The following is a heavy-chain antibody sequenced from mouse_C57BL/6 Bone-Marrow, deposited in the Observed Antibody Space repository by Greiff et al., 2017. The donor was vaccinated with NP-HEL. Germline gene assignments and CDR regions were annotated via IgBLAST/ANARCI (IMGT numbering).Heavy chain of an antibody. CDR3: ARSLWLYYAMDY. CDR2: IRNKANGHTT. J-gene: IGHJ4*01. Sequence: EVQGVESGGGLVQPGGSLSLSCAASGFTFTDYYMSWVRQPPGKALEWLGFIRNKANGHTTEYSASVKGRFTISRDNSQSILYLQMNALRAEDSATYYCARSLWLYYAMDYWGQGTSVTVSS. CDR1: GFTFTDYY. V-gene: IGHV7-3*01. D-gene: IGHD1-1*02.